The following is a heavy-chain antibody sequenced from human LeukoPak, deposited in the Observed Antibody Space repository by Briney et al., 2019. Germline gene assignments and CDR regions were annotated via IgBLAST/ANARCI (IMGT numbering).Heavy chain of an antibody. V-gene: IGHV3-48*01. CDR1: GFTFSSYS. D-gene: IGHD1-26*01. CDR2: ISSSGSTI. Sequence: AGGSLRLSCAASGFTFSSYSMNWVRQAPGKGLEWVSYISSSGSTIYYADSVKGRFTISRDNAKNSLYLQMNSLRAEDTAVYYCASTQTISGSYYYYYYMDVWGKGTTVTVSS. CDR3: ASTQTISGSYYYYYYMDV. J-gene: IGHJ6*03.